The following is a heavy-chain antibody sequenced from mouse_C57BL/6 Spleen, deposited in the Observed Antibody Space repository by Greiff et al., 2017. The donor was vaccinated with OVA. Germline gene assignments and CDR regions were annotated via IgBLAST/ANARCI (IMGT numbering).Heavy chain of an antibody. Sequence: VMLVESGPGLVQPSQSLSITCTVSGFSLTSYGVHWVRQSPGKGLEWLGVIWSGGSTDYNAAFISRLSISKDNSKSQVFFKMNSLQADDTAIYYCARNSGTGTWDFDYWGQGTTLTVSS. CDR2: IWSGGST. D-gene: IGHD4-1*01. V-gene: IGHV2-2*01. J-gene: IGHJ2*01. CDR3: ARNSGTGTWDFDY. CDR1: GFSLTSYG.